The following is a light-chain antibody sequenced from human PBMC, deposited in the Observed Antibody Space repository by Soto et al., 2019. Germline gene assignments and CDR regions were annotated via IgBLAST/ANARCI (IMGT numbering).Light chain of an antibody. V-gene: IGKV1-13*02. J-gene: IGKJ4*01. CDR1: QGISSA. CDR3: QQFQSYALT. CDR2: DAS. Sequence: AIQLTQSPSSLSASVGDRVTITCRASQGISSALAWYQHKPGRAPRLLIYDASSLQSGVSSRFSGSGSGTDFTLTISSLQPEDFATYYCQQFQSYALTFGGGTKVESK.